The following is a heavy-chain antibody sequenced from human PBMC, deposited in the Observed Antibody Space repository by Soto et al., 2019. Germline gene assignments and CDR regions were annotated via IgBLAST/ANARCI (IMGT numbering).Heavy chain of an antibody. CDR3: ARPSGDCSGGSCYSYYFDS. J-gene: IGHJ4*02. Sequence: SETLSLTCTVSGGSISSSSYYWGWIRQPPGKGLEWIGSIYYSGSTYYNPSLKSRVTISVDTSKNQFSLKLSSVTAADTAVYYCARPSGDCSGGSCYSYYFDSWGQGTLVTVSS. CDR1: GGSISSSSYY. D-gene: IGHD2-15*01. CDR2: IYYSGST. V-gene: IGHV4-39*01.